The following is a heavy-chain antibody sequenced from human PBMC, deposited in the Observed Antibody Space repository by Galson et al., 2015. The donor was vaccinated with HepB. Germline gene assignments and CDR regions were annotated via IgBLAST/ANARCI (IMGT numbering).Heavy chain of an antibody. CDR1: GFTFSSYA. J-gene: IGHJ4*02. V-gene: IGHV3-30*04. D-gene: IGHD4-23*01. CDR2: ISYDGSNK. Sequence: SLRLSCAASGFTFSSYAMHWVRQAPGKGLEWVAVISYDGSNKYYADSVKGRFTISRDNSKNTLYLQMNSLRAEDTAVYYCARDNRGYGGKGGSDYWGQGTLVTVSS. CDR3: ARDNRGYGGKGGSDY.